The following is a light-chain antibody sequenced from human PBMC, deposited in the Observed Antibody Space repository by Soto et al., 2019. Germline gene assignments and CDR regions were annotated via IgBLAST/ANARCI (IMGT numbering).Light chain of an antibody. CDR3: SSYTSTYISV. V-gene: IGLV2-14*01. CDR1: SSDIGSHNF. Sequence: QSALTQPASVSGSPGQSITICCTGTSSDIGSHNFVSWHQQHPGKAPKFIIYGVSNRPSGVSKRFSGSKSGNTASLTISGLQADDEADYYCSSYTSTYISVFGEGTKLTVL. J-gene: IGLJ3*02. CDR2: GVS.